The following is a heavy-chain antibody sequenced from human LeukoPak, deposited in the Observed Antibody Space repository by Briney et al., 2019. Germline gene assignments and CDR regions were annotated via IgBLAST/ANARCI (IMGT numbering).Heavy chain of an antibody. V-gene: IGHV4-34*01. CDR2: INHSGST. CDR1: GGSFSGYY. CDR3: ARARIAAAGPEFDY. J-gene: IGHJ4*02. Sequence: PSETLSLTCAVYGGSFSGYYWSWIRQPPGKGLEWIGEINHSGSTNYNPSLKSRVTISVDTSKIQFSLKLSSVTAADTAVYYCARARIAAAGPEFDYWGQGTLVTVSS. D-gene: IGHD6-13*01.